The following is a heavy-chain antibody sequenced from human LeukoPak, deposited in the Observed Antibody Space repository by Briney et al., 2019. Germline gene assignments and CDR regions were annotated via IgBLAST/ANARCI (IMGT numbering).Heavy chain of an antibody. Sequence: SETLSLTCTVSGGSISSYYWSWIRQPPGKGLEWIGYIYYSGSTNSNPSLKSRVTISVDTSKNQFSLKLNSVTAADTAVYYCAGGNSGGGHHWYFGLWGRGTQVAVFS. J-gene: IGHJ2*01. CDR1: GGSISSYY. V-gene: IGHV4-59*08. D-gene: IGHD2-15*01. CDR2: IYYSGST. CDR3: AGGNSGGGHHWYFGL.